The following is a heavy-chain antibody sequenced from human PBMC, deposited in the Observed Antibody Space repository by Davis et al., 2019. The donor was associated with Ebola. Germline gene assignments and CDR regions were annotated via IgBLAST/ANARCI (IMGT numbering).Heavy chain of an antibody. V-gene: IGHV4-31*03. CDR1: GGSISSGGYY. CDR3: ARVGIAARRGYYYYGMDV. J-gene: IGHJ6*04. Sequence: LRLSCTVSGGSISSGGYYWSWIRQHPGKGLEWIGYIYYSGGTYYNPSLKSRVTISVDTSKNQFSLKLSSVTAADTAVYYCARVGIAARRGYYYYGMDVWGKGTTVTVSS. CDR2: IYYSGGT. D-gene: IGHD6-6*01.